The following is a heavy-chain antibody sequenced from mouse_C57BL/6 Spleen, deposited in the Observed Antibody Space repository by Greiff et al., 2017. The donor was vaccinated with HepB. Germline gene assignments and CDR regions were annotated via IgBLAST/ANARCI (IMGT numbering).Heavy chain of an antibody. CDR2: ISDGGSYT. Sequence: EVQVVESGGGLVKPGGSLKLSCAASGFTFSSYAMSWVRQTPEKRLEWVATISDGGSYTYYPDNVKGRFTISRDNAKNNLYLQMSHLKSEDTAMYYCARDGPYDYDWYFDVWGTGTTVTVSS. CDR1: GFTFSSYA. J-gene: IGHJ1*03. CDR3: ARDGPYDYDWYFDV. D-gene: IGHD2-4*01. V-gene: IGHV5-4*01.